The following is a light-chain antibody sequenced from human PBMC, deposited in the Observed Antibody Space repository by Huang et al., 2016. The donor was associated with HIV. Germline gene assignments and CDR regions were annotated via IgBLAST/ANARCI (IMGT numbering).Light chain of an antibody. CDR3: QQYISYPIT. V-gene: IGKV1-16*02. Sequence: DIQMTQSPSSLSAFVGDRITITCRASQDISNAVAWLQQKPGRAPKSLIYGVFKLQRGVPSKFSGNGSGTEFTLAISSLQPEDSATYYCQQYISYPITFGQGTRLEI. CDR2: GVF. J-gene: IGKJ5*01. CDR1: QDISNA.